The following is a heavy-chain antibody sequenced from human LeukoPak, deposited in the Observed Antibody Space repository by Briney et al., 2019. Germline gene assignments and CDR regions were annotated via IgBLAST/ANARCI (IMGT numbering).Heavy chain of an antibody. J-gene: IGHJ4*02. CDR1: GYTFTSYY. CDR3: AREAGAAAFDY. Sequence: ASVKVSCKASGYTFTSYYMHWVRQARGQGLEWMGIINPSGGSTSYAQKFQGRVTMTRDTSTSTVYMELSSLRSEDTAVYYCAREAGAAAFDYWGQGTLVTVSS. CDR2: INPSGGST. V-gene: IGHV1-46*01. D-gene: IGHD6-13*01.